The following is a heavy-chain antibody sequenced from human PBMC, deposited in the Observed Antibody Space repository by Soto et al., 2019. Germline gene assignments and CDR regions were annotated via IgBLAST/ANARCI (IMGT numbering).Heavy chain of an antibody. CDR3: VRDSPIGSTFSGRDDIDS. CDR2: VIPMLDIT. D-gene: IGHD5-12*01. V-gene: IGHV1-69*08. Sequence: QVQLVQSGAEVKKPGSSVKVSCKASGSTFRNHIITWVRQAPGQGLEWMGRVIPMLDITNYAQKFQGRVTITADKSTTTAYMEVSSLSSEDTAVYYCVRDSPIGSTFSGRDDIDSWGQGTLVTVSS. CDR1: GSTFRNHI. J-gene: IGHJ4*02.